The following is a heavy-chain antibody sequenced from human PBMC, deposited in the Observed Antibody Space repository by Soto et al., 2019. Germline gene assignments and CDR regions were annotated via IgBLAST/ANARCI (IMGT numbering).Heavy chain of an antibody. CDR3: AKSGYYDSSGYSI. D-gene: IGHD3-22*01. CDR1: GFTFSSYA. J-gene: IGHJ4*02. Sequence: GGSLRLSCAASGFTFSSYAMSWVRQAPGKGLEWVSAISGSGGSTYYADSVKGRFTISRDNSKNTLYLQMNSLRAEDTAVYYWAKSGYYDSSGYSIWGQGTLVTVSS. V-gene: IGHV3-23*01. CDR2: ISGSGGST.